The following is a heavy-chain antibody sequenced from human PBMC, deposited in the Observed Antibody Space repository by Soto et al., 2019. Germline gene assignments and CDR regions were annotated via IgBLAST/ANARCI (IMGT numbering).Heavy chain of an antibody. CDR2: IIPIFGTR. CDR1: GGTHSSYA. J-gene: IGHJ5*02. D-gene: IGHD3-22*01. V-gene: IGHV1-69*13. Sequence: SVKVSCKVTGGTHSSYAITWVRQAPGQGLEWMGGIIPIFGTRDYAQKFQGRVTITADPSTSTAYLELSGLTSDDTAVYYCARDGSDYSTSGHYDPWGQGTLVTVS. CDR3: ARDGSDYSTSGHYDP.